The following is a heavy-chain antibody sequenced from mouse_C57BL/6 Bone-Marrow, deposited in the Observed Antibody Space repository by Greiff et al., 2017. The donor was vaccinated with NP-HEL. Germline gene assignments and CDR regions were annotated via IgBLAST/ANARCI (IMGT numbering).Heavy chain of an antibody. J-gene: IGHJ2*01. CDR1: GYTFTDYE. D-gene: IGHD3-3*01. CDR3: RRSGWDRDY. V-gene: IGHV1-15*01. Sequence: VKLMESGAELVRPGASVTLSCKASGYTFTDYEMHWVKQTPVHGLEWIGAIDPETGGTAYNQKFKGKAILTADKSSSTAYMELRSLTSEDSAVYYCRRSGWDRDYWGQGTTLTVSS. CDR2: IDPETGGT.